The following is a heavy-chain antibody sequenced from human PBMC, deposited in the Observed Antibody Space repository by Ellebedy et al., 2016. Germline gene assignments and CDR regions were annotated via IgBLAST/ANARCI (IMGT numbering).Heavy chain of an antibody. CDR2: INPNSGGT. J-gene: IGHJ5*02. D-gene: IGHD3-10*01. CDR1: GYTFTGYY. Sequence: ASVKVSCKASGYTFTGYYMHWVRQAPGQGLEWMGWINPNSGGTNYAQKFQGRVTMTRDTSISTAYMELSRLRSDDTAVYYCARDSETLYYGSGVSWFDPWGQGTLVPSPQ. CDR3: ARDSETLYYGSGVSWFDP. V-gene: IGHV1-2*02.